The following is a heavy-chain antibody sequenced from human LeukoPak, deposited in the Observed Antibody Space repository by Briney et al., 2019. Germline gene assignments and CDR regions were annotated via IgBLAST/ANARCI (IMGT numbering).Heavy chain of an antibody. V-gene: IGHV4-59*08. CDR1: GGAISSYY. CDR2: IYYSGST. J-gene: IGHJ4*02. CDR3: ESHSSDGDFHY. Sequence: SETLSLTRTVSGGAISSYYLSWIRQPPGKGLEWIAYIYYSGSTSYNPSLKTRVTISVAMSETKFSLTLRYVTAGDTTVYYCESHSSDGDFHYWGQGTLLTVSS. D-gene: IGHD4-17*01.